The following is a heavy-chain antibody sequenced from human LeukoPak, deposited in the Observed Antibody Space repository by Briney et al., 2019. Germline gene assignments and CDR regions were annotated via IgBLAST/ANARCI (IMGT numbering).Heavy chain of an antibody. V-gene: IGHV3-48*01. CDR1: GFTLSDYS. D-gene: IGHD5-24*01. J-gene: IGHJ4*02. CDR3: ARDYKYAFDN. Sequence: PGGSLRLSCAASGFTLSDYSMNWVRQAPGKGLEGISYIGIDSGNTNYADSVKCRFTISGDKAKNSLYLQMNSLRVEDTAVYYCARDYKYAFDNWGQGTLVTVSS. CDR2: IGIDSGNT.